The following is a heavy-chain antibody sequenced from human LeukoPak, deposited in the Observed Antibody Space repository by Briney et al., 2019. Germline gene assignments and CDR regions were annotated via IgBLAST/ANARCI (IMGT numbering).Heavy chain of an antibody. V-gene: IGHV4-59*01. J-gene: IGHJ3*01. Sequence: SETLSLTCTVSGGSISSYYWNWIRQPPGEGLEWIGYIYYTGSSNYNPSLKSRVTISLDTSKNQFSLKLSSVTAAVTAVYYCVRRVVVVTANDKSDAFDVWGQGTVVTVFS. CDR3: VRRVVVVTANDKSDAFDV. CDR1: GGSISSYY. D-gene: IGHD2-21*02. CDR2: IYYTGSS.